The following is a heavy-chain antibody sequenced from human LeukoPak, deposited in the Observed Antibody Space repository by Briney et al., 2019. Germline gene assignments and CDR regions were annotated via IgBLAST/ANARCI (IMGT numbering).Heavy chain of an antibody. CDR2: INAGNGNT. CDR3: ARDPIGSRWPYYFDY. V-gene: IGHV1-3*01. Sequence: ASVKVPCKASGYTFTTYAMHWVRQAPGQRLEWMGWINAGNGNTKYSQKFQARVTITRDTSASTVYMELSSLRSEDTAVYYCARDPIGSRWPYYFDYWGQGTLVTVSS. J-gene: IGHJ4*02. CDR1: GYTFTTYA. D-gene: IGHD6-13*01.